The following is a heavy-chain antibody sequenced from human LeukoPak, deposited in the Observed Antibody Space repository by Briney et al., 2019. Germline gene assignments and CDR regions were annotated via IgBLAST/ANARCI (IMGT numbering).Heavy chain of an antibody. V-gene: IGHV1-69*05. J-gene: IGHJ4*02. CDR2: IIPIFGTA. CDR3: ARGVLGCSSTSCYSSLPY. Sequence: SVKVSCKASGGTFSSYAISWVRQAPGQGLEWMGGIIPIFGTANYAQKFQGRVTITTGESTSTAYMELSSLRSEDTAVYYCARGVLGCSSTSCYSSLPYWGQGTLVTVSS. D-gene: IGHD2-2*01. CDR1: GGTFSSYA.